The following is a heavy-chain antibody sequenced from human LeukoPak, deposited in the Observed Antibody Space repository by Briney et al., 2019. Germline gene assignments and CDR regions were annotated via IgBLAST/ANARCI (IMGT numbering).Heavy chain of an antibody. CDR1: GGSFSGYY. Sequence: PSETLSLTRAVYGGSFSGYYWSWIRQPPGKGLEWIGEINHSGSTNYNPSLKSRVTISVDTSKNQFSLKLSSVTAADTAVYYCARGSSTIFGVVPPDYWGQGTLVTVSS. J-gene: IGHJ4*02. D-gene: IGHD3-3*01. CDR3: ARGSSTIFGVVPPDY. CDR2: INHSGST. V-gene: IGHV4-34*01.